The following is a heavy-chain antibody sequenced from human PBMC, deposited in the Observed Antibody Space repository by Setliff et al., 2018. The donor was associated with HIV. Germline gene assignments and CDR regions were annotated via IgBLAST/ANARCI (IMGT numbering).Heavy chain of an antibody. CDR1: GFTFSSYW. Sequence: GSLRLSCAASGFTFSSYWMSWVRQAPGKGLEWVANIKQDGSEKYYVDSVKGRFTISRDNAKNSLYLQMNSLRAEDTAVYYCARDTYGSGSFYSPEGDYYYYYGMDAWGQGTTVTVSS. CDR2: IKQDGSEK. V-gene: IGHV3-7*01. D-gene: IGHD3-10*01. CDR3: ARDTYGSGSFYSPEGDYYYYYGMDA. J-gene: IGHJ6*02.